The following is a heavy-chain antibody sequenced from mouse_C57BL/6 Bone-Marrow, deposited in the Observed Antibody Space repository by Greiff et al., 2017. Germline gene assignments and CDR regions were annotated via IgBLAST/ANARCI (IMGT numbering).Heavy chain of an antibody. Sequence: QVQLQQSGAELARPGASVKLSCKASGYTFTSYGISWVKQRTGQGLEWIGEIYPRSGNTYYNEKFKGKATLTADKSSSTAYMELRSLTSEDSAVYFCARGGEFYYDYDYYAMDYWGQGTSVTVSS. CDR2: IYPRSGNT. D-gene: IGHD2-4*01. J-gene: IGHJ4*01. CDR3: ARGGEFYYDYDYYAMDY. CDR1: GYTFTSYG. V-gene: IGHV1-81*01.